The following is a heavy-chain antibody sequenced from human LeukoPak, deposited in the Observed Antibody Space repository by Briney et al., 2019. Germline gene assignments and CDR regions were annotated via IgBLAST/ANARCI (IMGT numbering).Heavy chain of an antibody. CDR1: GGSISSSSYY. CDR2: IYYSGST. D-gene: IGHD6-19*01. CDR3: ARHDSSGWYRWYYYYGMDV. J-gene: IGHJ6*02. V-gene: IGHV4-39*01. Sequence: SETLSLTCTVSGGSISSSSYYWGWIRPPPGKGLEWIGSIYYSGSTYYNPSLKSRVTISVDPSKNQFSLKLSSVTAADTAVYYCARHDSSGWYRWYYYYGMDVWGQGTTVTVSS.